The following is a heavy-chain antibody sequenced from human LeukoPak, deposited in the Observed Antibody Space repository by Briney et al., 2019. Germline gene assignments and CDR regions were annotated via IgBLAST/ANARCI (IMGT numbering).Heavy chain of an antibody. CDR1: GYTSTSYD. CDR2: MNSNSGNT. CDR3: ARGGLGVYDKLNFDL. Sequence: ASVKVSCKASGYTSTSYDINWVRQATGQGLEWMGWMNSNSGNTGYAQKFQGRVTMTRNTSISTAYMELSSLRSEDTAVYYCARGGLGVYDKLNFDLWGRGTLVTVSS. J-gene: IGHJ2*01. V-gene: IGHV1-8*01. D-gene: IGHD3-22*01.